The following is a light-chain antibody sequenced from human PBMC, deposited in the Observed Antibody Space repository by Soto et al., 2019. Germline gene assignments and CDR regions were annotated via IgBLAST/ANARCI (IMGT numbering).Light chain of an antibody. V-gene: IGLV2-14*01. J-gene: IGLJ3*02. CDR1: SSDVGGYNY. CDR3: SSYTARSTWV. Sequence: QSVLTQPASVSGSPGQSITISCTGTSSDVGGYNYVSWYQQHPGTSPKLMIYEVSNRPSGVSNRFSGSKSGNTASLIISGLQAEDEGDYYFSSYTARSTWVFGGGTQLTVL. CDR2: EVS.